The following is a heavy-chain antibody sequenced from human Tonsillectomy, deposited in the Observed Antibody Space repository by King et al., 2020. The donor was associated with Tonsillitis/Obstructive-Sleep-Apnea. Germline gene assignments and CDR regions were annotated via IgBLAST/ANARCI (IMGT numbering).Heavy chain of an antibody. CDR2: IYSGGST. Sequence: VQLVESGGGLIQRGGSLRLSCVASGFTVSTNYMTWVRQAPGKGLELVSVIYSGGSTDYADSVKGRFPISRDNSTNTVYLQMNSLRAEDTAVYYCARDFGYVGDYWGQGTLVTVSS. V-gene: IGHV3-53*01. J-gene: IGHJ4*02. CDR1: GFTVSTNY. D-gene: IGHD5-12*01. CDR3: ARDFGYVGDY.